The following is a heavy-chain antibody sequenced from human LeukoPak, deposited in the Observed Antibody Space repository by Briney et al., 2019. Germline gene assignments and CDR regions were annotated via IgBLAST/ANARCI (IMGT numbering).Heavy chain of an antibody. V-gene: IGHV3-30*03. CDR1: GFTFGTYD. CDR3: ARDRRSGGSLTAFDI. J-gene: IGHJ3*02. Sequence: GRSLRLSCAASGFTFGTYDIHWVRQAPGKGLEWVALISFDGSNEYYADSVKGRFTISRDNSKNTLYLQMNSLRAEDTAVYYCARDRRSGGSLTAFDIWGQGTMVTVSS. CDR2: ISFDGSNE. D-gene: IGHD2-15*01.